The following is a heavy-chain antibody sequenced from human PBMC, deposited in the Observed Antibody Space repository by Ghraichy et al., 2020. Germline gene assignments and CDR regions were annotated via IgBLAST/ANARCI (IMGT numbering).Heavy chain of an antibody. D-gene: IGHD6-19*01. CDR3: AREPIQVAGTGWFDP. V-gene: IGHV3-48*03. J-gene: IGHJ5*02. CDR2: INFGGRTI. CDR1: GFTFSSYE. Sequence: GGSLRLSCAGSGFTFSSYEMNWVRQAPGKGLEWISYINFGGRTIYYADSVKGRFTISRDNTKNSLYLQMNSLRAEDTAVYYCAREPIQVAGTGWFDPWGQGTLVTVSS.